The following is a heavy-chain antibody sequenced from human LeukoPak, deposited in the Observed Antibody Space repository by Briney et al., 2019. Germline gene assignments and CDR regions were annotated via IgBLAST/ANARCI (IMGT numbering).Heavy chain of an antibody. Sequence: ASVKVSCKASGYTFTSYDINWVRQATGQGLEWMGWMNPNSGNTGYAQKFQGRVTMTRNTSISTAYMELSSLRSEDTAVYYCARGLLSRKVIYYYYMDVWGKGTTVTVSS. CDR3: ARGLLSRKVIYYYYMDV. V-gene: IGHV1-8*01. CDR1: GYTFTSYD. J-gene: IGHJ6*03. CDR2: MNPNSGNT. D-gene: IGHD2-2*01.